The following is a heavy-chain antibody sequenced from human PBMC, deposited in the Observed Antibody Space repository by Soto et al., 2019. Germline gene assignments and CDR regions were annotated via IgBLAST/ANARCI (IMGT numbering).Heavy chain of an antibody. CDR3: TSQEFFPFYDYVWGSYRNFFFEY. V-gene: IGHV3-15*07. D-gene: IGHD3-16*02. CDR1: GFTFSNAW. J-gene: IGHJ4*02. CDR2: IKSKTDGGTT. Sequence: PGGSLRLSCAASGFTFSNAWMNWVRQAPGKGLEWVGRIKSKTDGGTTDYTAPVKGRFTISRDDSKNTLYLQMNSLKTENTDVNYCTSQEFFPFYDYVWGSYRNFFFEYWGQGTQVTVSS.